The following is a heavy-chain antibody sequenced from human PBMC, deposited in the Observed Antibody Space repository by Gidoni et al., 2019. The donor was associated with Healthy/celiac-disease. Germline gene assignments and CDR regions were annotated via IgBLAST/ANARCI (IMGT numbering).Heavy chain of an antibody. J-gene: IGHJ6*03. Sequence: EVQLVQSGAEVKKPGESLKISCKGSGYSFTSYWIGWVRQRPGKGLEWMGIIYPGDSDTRYSPSFQGQVTISADKSISTAYLQWSSLKASDTAMYYCARQVRGGDLDYYYYYMDVWGKGTTVTVSS. CDR3: ARQVRGGDLDYYYYYMDV. D-gene: IGHD2-21*02. CDR1: GYSFTSYW. V-gene: IGHV5-51*01. CDR2: IYPGDSDT.